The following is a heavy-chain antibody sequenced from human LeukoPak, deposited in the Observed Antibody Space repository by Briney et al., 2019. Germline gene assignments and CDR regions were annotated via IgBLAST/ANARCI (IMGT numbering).Heavy chain of an antibody. Sequence: SETLPLTCTVSGGSISSYYWSWIRQPAGKGLEWIGRIYTSGSTNYNPSLKSRVTMSVDTSKNQFSLKLSSVTAADTAVYYCARDGYSLFYYYMDVWGKGTTVTVSS. CDR3: ARDGYSLFYYYMDV. CDR2: IYTSGST. D-gene: IGHD5-18*01. J-gene: IGHJ6*03. CDR1: GGSISSYY. V-gene: IGHV4-4*07.